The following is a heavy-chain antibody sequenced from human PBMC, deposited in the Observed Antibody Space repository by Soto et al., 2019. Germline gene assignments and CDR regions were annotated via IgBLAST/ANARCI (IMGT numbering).Heavy chain of an antibody. CDR2: INGDGSRI. CDR3: ARDVENDGNYYIDA. D-gene: IGHD1-1*01. CDR1: GFPFSGYW. Sequence: PGGSLRLSCAAYGFPFSGYWMHWVRQAPGKGLVWVSRINGDGSRINYADSVKGRFTISRDNAENTLYLQMNSLRDEDTAVYYCARDVENDGNYYIDARGKGTTVTVSS. V-gene: IGHV3-74*01. J-gene: IGHJ6*03.